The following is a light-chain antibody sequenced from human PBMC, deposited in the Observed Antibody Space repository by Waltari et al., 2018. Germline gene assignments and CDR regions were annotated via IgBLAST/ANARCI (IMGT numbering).Light chain of an antibody. V-gene: IGKV1-5*03. CDR1: QNLIGW. CDR2: QAS. CDR3: QQYPNIQGT. Sequence: DIQLTQSPSTLSASVGDRVTITCRASQNLIGWLAWYQQKPGKVPNLLFDQASRLEGGVPSRFSGSGSDKEFTLTISSLQPDDFATYYCQQYPNIQGTFGQGTKVEIK. J-gene: IGKJ1*01.